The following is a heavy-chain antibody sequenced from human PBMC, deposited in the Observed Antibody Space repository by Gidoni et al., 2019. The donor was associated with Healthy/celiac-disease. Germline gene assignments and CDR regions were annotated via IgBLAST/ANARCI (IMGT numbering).Heavy chain of an antibody. CDR3: ARGYRGRNWFDP. Sequence: QVQLQQWGAGRLKPSETLSLTCAVYGGSFSGYYWSWIRQPPGKGLEWIGAINHSGSTNYNPSLKSRVTISVAPSNNQFSLKLSSVTAADTAVYYCARGYRGRNWFDPWGQGTLVTVSS. J-gene: IGHJ5*02. CDR2: INHSGST. V-gene: IGHV4-34*01. CDR1: GGSFSGYY. D-gene: IGHD1-26*01.